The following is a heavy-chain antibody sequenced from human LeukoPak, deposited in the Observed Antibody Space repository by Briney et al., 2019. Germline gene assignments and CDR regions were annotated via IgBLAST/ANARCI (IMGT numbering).Heavy chain of an antibody. Sequence: GRSLRLSCAASGFTFDDYAMHWVRQAPGKGLEWVSGISWNSGSIGYADSVKGRFTISRDNAKNSLYLQMNSLRAEDTALYYCAKDLSADSGPIDYWGQGTLVTVSS. CDR1: GFTFDDYA. J-gene: IGHJ4*02. CDR3: AKDLSADSGPIDY. D-gene: IGHD6-19*01. V-gene: IGHV3-9*01. CDR2: ISWNSGSI.